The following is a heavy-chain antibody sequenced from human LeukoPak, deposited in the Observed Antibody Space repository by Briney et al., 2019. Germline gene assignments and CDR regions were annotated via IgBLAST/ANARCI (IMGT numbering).Heavy chain of an antibody. CDR1: GGTFSSYA. CDR2: IIPIFGTA. V-gene: IGHV1-69*06. D-gene: IGHD1-14*01. CDR3: ARDRPYNWNHGRSDWFDP. Sequence: ASVKVSCKASGGTFSSYAISWVRQAPGQGLEWMGGIIPIFGTANYAQKFQGRVTITADKSTSTAYMELRSLRSDDTAVYYCARDRPYNWNHGRSDWFDPWGQGTLVTVSS. J-gene: IGHJ5*02.